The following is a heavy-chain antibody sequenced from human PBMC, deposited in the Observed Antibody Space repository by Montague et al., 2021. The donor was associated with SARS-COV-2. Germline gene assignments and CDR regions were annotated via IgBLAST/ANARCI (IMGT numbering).Heavy chain of an antibody. V-gene: IGHV4-39*01. J-gene: IGHJ3*02. CDR2: VHYTGTT. CDR3: ARHRAYAGSFDI. CDR1: GGSITVSRYD. Sequence: SETLSLTCTVSGGSITVSRYDWGWIRQPPGKGLEWIGSVHYTGTTSYNESLKGRLTISVDTSKNQFSLRMTSVTASDTAVYYCARHRAYAGSFDIWGHGTLVTVSS.